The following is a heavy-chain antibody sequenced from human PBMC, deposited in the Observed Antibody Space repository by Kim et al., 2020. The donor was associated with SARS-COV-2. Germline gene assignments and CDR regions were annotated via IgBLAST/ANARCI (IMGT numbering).Heavy chain of an antibody. D-gene: IGHD3-10*01. CDR3: ARGDHGYYYGSGSYYNIRYYYYGMDV. CDR2: IKQDGSEK. CDR1: GFTFSSYW. Sequence: GGSLRLSCAASGFTFSSYWMSWVRQAPGKGLEWVANIKQDGSEKYYVDSVKGRFTISRDNAKNSLYLQMNSLRADDTAVYYCARGDHGYYYGSGSYYNIRYYYYGMDVWGQGTTVTVSS. V-gene: IGHV3-7*05. J-gene: IGHJ6*02.